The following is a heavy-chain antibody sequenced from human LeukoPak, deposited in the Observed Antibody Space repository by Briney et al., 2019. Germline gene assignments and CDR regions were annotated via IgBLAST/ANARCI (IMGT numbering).Heavy chain of an antibody. CDR3: ARKTVVGSYFDY. J-gene: IGHJ4*02. CDR2: IKRDGSDK. Sequence: GSLRLSCAASGFTFSAYWMSWVRQAPGKGLEWVANIKRDGSDKYYVDSVKGRFTISRDNAKNSLYLQMNSLRAEDTAVYYCARKTVVGSYFDYWGQGTPVTVSS. CDR1: GFTFSAYW. V-gene: IGHV3-7*03. D-gene: IGHD4-23*01.